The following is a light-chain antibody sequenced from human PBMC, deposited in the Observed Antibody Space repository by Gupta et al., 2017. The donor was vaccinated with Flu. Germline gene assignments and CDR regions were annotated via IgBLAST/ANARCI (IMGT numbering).Light chain of an antibody. Sequence: QSVLTQPPSVSGAPGQRVTISCTGSSSNIGAGYDVHWYQQLPGTAPKLLIYGNSNRPSGVPDRFSGSKSGTSASLDITGLQAEDEADYYCQYYDSSLSGSVFGGGTKLTGL. V-gene: IGLV1-40*01. CDR3: QYYDSSLSGSV. CDR1: SSNIGAGYD. J-gene: IGLJ2*01. CDR2: GNS.